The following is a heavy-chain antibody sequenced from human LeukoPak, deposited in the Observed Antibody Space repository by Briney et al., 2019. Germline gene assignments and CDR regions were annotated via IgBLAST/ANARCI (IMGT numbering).Heavy chain of an antibody. D-gene: IGHD3-3*01. V-gene: IGHV3-21*01. Sequence: KPGGSLRLSCAASGFTFSTYSMNWVRQAPGEGSQWVASIDSSSHYIFYTDSVKGRLTVSRDNAKSSLYLDINSLRAEDTAVYFCARSLRGARRFDYWGQGTLVTVSS. J-gene: IGHJ4*02. CDR2: IDSSSHYI. CDR3: ARSLRGARRFDY. CDR1: GFTFSTYS.